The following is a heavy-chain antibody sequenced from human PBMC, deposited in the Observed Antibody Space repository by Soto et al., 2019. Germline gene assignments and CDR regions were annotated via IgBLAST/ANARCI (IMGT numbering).Heavy chain of an antibody. CDR1: GFTFSSYA. V-gene: IGHV3-23*01. D-gene: IGHD3-22*01. J-gene: IGHJ4*02. CDR3: ARALQRVVITASFDY. CDR2: ITGRGGSK. Sequence: GGPLRLSCAASGFTFSSYAMSWVRQALRKGLEWVSSITGRGGSKYYADSVKGRFTIPRDNSENTLYLQIDSLRAEGTAVDYCARALQRVVITASFDYWGQGTRVTVSS.